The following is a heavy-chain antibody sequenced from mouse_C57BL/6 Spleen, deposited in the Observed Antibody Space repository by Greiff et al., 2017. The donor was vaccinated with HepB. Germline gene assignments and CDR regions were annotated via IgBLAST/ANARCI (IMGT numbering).Heavy chain of an antibody. V-gene: IGHV1-80*01. CDR1: GYAFSSYW. CDR2: IYPGDGDT. J-gene: IGHJ4*01. D-gene: IGHD1-1*01. CDR3: ARTTVVATPMDY. Sequence: VQLQQSGAELVKPGASVKISCKASGYAFSSYWMNWVKQRPGKGLEWIGQIYPGDGDTNYNGKFKGKATLTADKSSSTAYMQLSSLTSEDSAVYFCARTTVVATPMDYWGQGTSVTVSS.